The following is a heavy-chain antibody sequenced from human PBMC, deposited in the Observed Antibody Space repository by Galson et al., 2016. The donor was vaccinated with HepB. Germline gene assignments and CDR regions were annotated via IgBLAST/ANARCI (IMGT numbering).Heavy chain of an antibody. D-gene: IGHD3-3*01. J-gene: IGHJ4*02. CDR1: GDSIRSGGYY. V-gene: IGHV4-31*03. Sequence: TLSLPCTVSGDSIRSGGYYWSWIRQHPGKGLEWIGNIYYSGSTYHNPSLKSRVIISVDTSKNHFSLNLTSVTAADTAVYYCAKAAAIFGVFTWGQGTLVTVSA. CDR3: AKAAAIFGVFT. CDR2: IYYSGST.